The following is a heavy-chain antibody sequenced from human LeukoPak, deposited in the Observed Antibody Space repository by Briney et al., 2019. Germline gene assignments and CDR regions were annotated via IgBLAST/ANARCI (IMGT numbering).Heavy chain of an antibody. CDR1: GYTFTGYY. Sequence: ASVKVSCKASGYTFTGYYMHWVRQAPGQGLEWMGWINPNSGGTNYAQKFQGRVTMTRDTSISTAYMELSRLRSDDTAVYYCARDRVRTTVLIDYWGQGTLVTVSS. D-gene: IGHD4-23*01. V-gene: IGHV1-2*02. CDR3: ARDRVRTTVLIDY. CDR2: INPNSGGT. J-gene: IGHJ4*02.